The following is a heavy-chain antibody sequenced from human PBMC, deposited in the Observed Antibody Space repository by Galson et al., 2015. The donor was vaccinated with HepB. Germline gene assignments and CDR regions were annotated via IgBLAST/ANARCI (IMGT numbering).Heavy chain of an antibody. D-gene: IGHD3-10*01. CDR1: GGTFSSYA. Sequence: SVKVSCKASGGTFSSYAISWVRQAPGQGLEWMGRIIPILGIANYAQKFQGRVTITADKSTSTAYMELSSLRSEDTAVYYCATVNLRFGEYFDYWGQGTLVTVSS. J-gene: IGHJ4*02. CDR2: IIPILGIA. CDR3: ATVNLRFGEYFDY. V-gene: IGHV1-69*04.